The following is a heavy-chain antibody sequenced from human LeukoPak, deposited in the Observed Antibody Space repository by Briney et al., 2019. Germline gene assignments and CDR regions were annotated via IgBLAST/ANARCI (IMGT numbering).Heavy chain of an antibody. CDR2: ISSSGSTV. V-gene: IGHV3-48*03. Sequence: PGGSLRLSCAASGFTFSSYEMNWVGQAPGKGPEWVSYISSSGSTVYYADSVKGRFTISRDNAKNSLYLQMHSLRAEDTAIYYCATSGYYFEYWGQGTLVTVSS. CDR3: ATSGYYFEY. D-gene: IGHD3-22*01. CDR1: GFTFSSYE. J-gene: IGHJ4*02.